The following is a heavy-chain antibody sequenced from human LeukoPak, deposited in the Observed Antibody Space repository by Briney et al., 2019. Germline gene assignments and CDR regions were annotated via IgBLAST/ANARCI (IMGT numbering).Heavy chain of an antibody. D-gene: IGHD5-18*01. CDR1: GFTFSSYS. CDR2: ISSNSRYI. V-gene: IGHV3-21*01. J-gene: IGHJ4*02. CDR3: ARKSFAGYSYGSDY. Sequence: GGSLRLSCAASGFTFSSYSMNWVRQAPGKGLEWVSSISSNSRYIYYADSMRGRFTLSRDNAKNSLYLQMNSLRAEDTAVYYCARKSFAGYSYGSDYWGQGTLVTVSS.